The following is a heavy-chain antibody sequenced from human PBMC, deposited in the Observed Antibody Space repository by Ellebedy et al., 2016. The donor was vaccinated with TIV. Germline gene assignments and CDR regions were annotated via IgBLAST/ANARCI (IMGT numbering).Heavy chain of an antibody. Sequence: GESLKISCAASGFSFSSYWMSWVRQAPGKGLEWVANINQDGSMKYYVDSVKGRFTISRDNAKNSLFLQMNSLRSEDTAVYYCAREGAYGDYSHVSFPFDPWGQGTLVIVSS. D-gene: IGHD4-17*01. CDR3: AREGAYGDYSHVSFPFDP. J-gene: IGHJ5*02. CDR1: GFSFSSYW. V-gene: IGHV3-7*01. CDR2: INQDGSMK.